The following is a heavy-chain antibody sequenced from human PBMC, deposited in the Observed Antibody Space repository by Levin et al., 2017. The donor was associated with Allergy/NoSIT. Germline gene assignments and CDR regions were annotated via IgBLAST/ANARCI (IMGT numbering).Heavy chain of an antibody. D-gene: IGHD3-10*01. CDR1: GYTFTSYD. Sequence: ASVKVSCKASGYTFTSYDINWVRQATGQGLEWMGWMNPNSGNTGYAQKFQGRVTMTRNTSISTAYMELSSLRSEDTAVYYCARSKVTMVRGVWFDPWGQGTLVTVSS. V-gene: IGHV1-8*01. CDR3: ARSKVTMVRGVWFDP. CDR2: MNPNSGNT. J-gene: IGHJ5*02.